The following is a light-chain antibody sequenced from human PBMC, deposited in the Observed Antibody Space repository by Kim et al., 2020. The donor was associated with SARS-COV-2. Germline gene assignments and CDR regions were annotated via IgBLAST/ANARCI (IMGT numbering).Light chain of an antibody. Sequence: ATINCKARQSVLYNPNKKAYLSWYQQTPVQPPKLLIFWASTRESGVPDLFSGSESGTDFTLTISNLQAEDVAIYHCQQYYSPPYTFGRGTKLEIK. V-gene: IGKV4-1*01. J-gene: IGKJ2*01. CDR1: QSVLYNPNKKAY. CDR2: WAS. CDR3: QQYYSPPYT.